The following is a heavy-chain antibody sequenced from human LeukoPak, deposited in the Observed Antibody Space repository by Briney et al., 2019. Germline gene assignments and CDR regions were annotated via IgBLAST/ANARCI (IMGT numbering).Heavy chain of an antibody. V-gene: IGHV4-59*01. Sequence: SETLSLTCTVSGGSISSYYWSWIRQSPGKGLEWIGHIYSSGSTNYDPSLKSRVTISIDTSKNQFSLKLSSVTAADTALYYCARNYDNSGYTAFGYWGRGTLVTVSS. D-gene: IGHD3-22*01. CDR1: GGSISSYY. CDR3: ARNYDNSGYTAFGY. J-gene: IGHJ4*02. CDR2: IYSSGST.